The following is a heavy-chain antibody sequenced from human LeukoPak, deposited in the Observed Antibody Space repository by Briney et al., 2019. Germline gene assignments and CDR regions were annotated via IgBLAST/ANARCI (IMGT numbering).Heavy chain of an antibody. D-gene: IGHD3-10*01. Sequence: ASVKVSCKASGCTFTSYDINWVRQATGQGLEWMGWMNPNSGNTGYAQKFQGRVTITRNTSISTAYMELSSLRSEDTAVYYCARGLVMGRAGPLGRGWFDPWGQGTLVTVSS. CDR3: ARGLVMGRAGPLGRGWFDP. CDR1: GCTFTSYD. J-gene: IGHJ5*02. V-gene: IGHV1-8*03. CDR2: MNPNSGNT.